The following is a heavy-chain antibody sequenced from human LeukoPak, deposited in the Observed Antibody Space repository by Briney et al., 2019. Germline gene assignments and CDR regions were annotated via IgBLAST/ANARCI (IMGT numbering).Heavy chain of an antibody. Sequence: PGRSLRLSCAASGFTFSSYGMHWVRQAPGKGLEWVAVISYDGSNKHYADSVKGRFTISRDNSKNTLYLQMNSLRAEDTAVYYCAKDPSYGDYVGYFDYWGQGTLVTVSS. J-gene: IGHJ4*02. D-gene: IGHD4-17*01. CDR1: GFTFSSYG. CDR2: ISYDGSNK. CDR3: AKDPSYGDYVGYFDY. V-gene: IGHV3-30*18.